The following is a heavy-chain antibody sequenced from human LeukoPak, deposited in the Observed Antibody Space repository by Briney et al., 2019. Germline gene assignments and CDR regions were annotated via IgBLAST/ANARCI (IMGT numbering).Heavy chain of an antibody. CDR3: AREGYCSSTSCYTRFDP. CDR2: IYTSGST. D-gene: IGHD2-2*02. CDR1: GGSISSGSYY. Sequence: TSQTLSLTCTASGGSISSGSYYWSWIRQPAGKGLEWIGRIYTSGSTNYNPSLKSRVTISVDTSKNQFSLKLSSVTAADTAVYYCAREGYCSSTSCYTRFDPWGQGTLVTVSS. J-gene: IGHJ5*02. V-gene: IGHV4-61*02.